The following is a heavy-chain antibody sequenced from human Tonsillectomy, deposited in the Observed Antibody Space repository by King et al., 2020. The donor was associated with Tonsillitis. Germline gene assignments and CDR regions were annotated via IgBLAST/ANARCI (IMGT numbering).Heavy chain of an antibody. Sequence: VQLVESGGGLVQPGGSLKLSCAASGFTFSGSAMHWVRQASGKGLEWVGRIRSKANSYATAYAASVKGRFTIASDDSTNMAFLQMNGLKTEDTAVYFCARDFDYWGQGTLVTVSS. CDR1: GFTFSGSA. V-gene: IGHV3-73*02. CDR3: ARDFDY. CDR2: IRSKANSYAT. J-gene: IGHJ4*02.